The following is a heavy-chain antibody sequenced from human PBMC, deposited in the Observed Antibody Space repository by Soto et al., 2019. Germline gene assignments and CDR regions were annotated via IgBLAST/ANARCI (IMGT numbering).Heavy chain of an antibody. CDR2: IYSGGST. J-gene: IGHJ4*02. D-gene: IGHD4-17*01. V-gene: IGHV3-53*01. Sequence: GGSLRLSCAASGFTVSSNYMSWVRQAPGKGLEWVSVIYSGGSTYYADSVKGRFTISRDNSKNTLYLQMNSLRAEDTAVYYCAKVMSPPPVKEVTTTDFDYWGQGTLVTVSS. CDR3: AKVMSPPPVKEVTTTDFDY. CDR1: GFTVSSNY.